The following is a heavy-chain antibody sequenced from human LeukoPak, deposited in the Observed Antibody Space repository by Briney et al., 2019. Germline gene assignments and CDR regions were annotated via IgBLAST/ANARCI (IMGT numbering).Heavy chain of an antibody. V-gene: IGHV3-23*01. J-gene: IGHJ4*02. Sequence: GGSLRLSCAPSGFTFSNYDFNWVRQTPGKGLEWLSTISASGGHTYYADSVRGRFTISRDNSKNTLYLQMNSLRAEDTAVYYCARDTGGGYSCYDCWGQGTLVTVSS. CDR2: ISASGGHT. CDR3: ARDTGGGYSCYDC. CDR1: GFTFSNYD. D-gene: IGHD5-18*01.